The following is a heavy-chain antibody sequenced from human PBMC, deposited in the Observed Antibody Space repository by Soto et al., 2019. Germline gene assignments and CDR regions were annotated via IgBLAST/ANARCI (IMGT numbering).Heavy chain of an antibody. CDR2: TYYTSRWYY. Sequence: VQLQQSGPGLVKPSQTLSLTCDISGDSVSSESTAWNWIRQSPSRGLEWLGRTYYTSRWYYDYAVYVKRRLTISPDTSKNQFSLQLNSVTPEDTAVYFCAGGPSLSGSFFDSWGQGTLVTVSS. CDR1: GDSVSSESTA. D-gene: IGHD3-3*01. J-gene: IGHJ4*02. CDR3: AGGPSLSGSFFDS. V-gene: IGHV6-1*01.